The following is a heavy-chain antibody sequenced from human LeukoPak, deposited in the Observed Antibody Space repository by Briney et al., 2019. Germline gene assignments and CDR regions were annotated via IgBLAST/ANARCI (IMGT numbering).Heavy chain of an antibody. CDR2: IYPRDGST. J-gene: IGHJ4*02. CDR3: ARDQEGFDY. CDR1: GYTFTSNY. V-gene: IGHV1-46*01. Sequence: ASVKVSCKASGYTFTSNYIHWVRQAPGQGLEWMGMIYPRDGSTSYAQNFQGRVTVTRDTSTSTVHMELSGLRSEGTAVYYCARDQEGFDYWGQGTLVTVSS.